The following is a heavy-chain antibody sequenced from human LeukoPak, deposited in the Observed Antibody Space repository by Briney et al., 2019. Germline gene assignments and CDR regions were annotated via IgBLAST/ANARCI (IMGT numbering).Heavy chain of an antibody. Sequence: SETLSLTCTVSGGSISSYYWSWIRQPPVKALEWIGYIYYSGSTNYNPSLKSRVTISVDTSKNQFSLKLSSVTAADTAVYYCARHRYCRGGSCYSFGHWLDPWGQGTLVTVSS. CDR3: ARHRYCRGGSCYSFGHWLDP. CDR2: IYYSGST. V-gene: IGHV4-59*01. D-gene: IGHD2-15*01. J-gene: IGHJ5*02. CDR1: GGSISSYY.